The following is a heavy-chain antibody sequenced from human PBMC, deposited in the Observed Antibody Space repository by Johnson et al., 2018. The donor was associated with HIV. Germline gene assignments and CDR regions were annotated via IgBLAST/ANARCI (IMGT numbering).Heavy chain of an antibody. CDR3: ANPTGSDAFDI. CDR1: GFTFSSYA. CDR2: ISYDGSNK. D-gene: IGHD1-1*01. J-gene: IGHJ3*02. Sequence: QMQLVESGGGLVQPGRSLRLSCAASGFTFSSYAMHWVRQAPGKGLEWVAVISYDGSNKYYADSVKGRFTISRDNSKNTLYLQRNSLRAEDTAVYYCANPTGSDAFDIWGQGTMVTVSS. V-gene: IGHV3-30*04.